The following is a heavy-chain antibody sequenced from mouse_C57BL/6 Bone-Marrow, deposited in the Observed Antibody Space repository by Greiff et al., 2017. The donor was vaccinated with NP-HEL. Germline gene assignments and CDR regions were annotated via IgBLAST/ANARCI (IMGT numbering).Heavy chain of an antibody. J-gene: IGHJ1*03. CDR3: ARDDYYGSSPPYEYFDV. D-gene: IGHD1-1*01. CDR1: GYTFTSYW. CDR2: IDPSDSYT. V-gene: IGHV1-69*01. Sequence: QVQLQQPGAELVMPGASVKLSCKASGYTFTSYWMHWVKQRPGQGLEWIGEIDPSDSYTNYNQKFKGKSTLTVDKSSSTAYMQLSSLTSEDSAVYYCARDDYYGSSPPYEYFDVWGTGTTVTVSS.